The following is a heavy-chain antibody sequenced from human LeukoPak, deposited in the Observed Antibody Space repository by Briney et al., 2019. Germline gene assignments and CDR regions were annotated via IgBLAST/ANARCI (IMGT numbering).Heavy chain of an antibody. J-gene: IGHJ4*02. V-gene: IGHV4-34*01. CDR1: GGSFSGYY. CDR3: ARGQAAVASEGFDY. Sequence: SETLSLTCAVYGGSFSGYYWTWIRQPPGKGLEWIGEINHSESPNYNPSLKSRVTISVATSKNQPSLKLSSVTAADTAVYYCARGQAAVASEGFDYWGQGTLVTVSS. CDR2: INHSESP. D-gene: IGHD6-19*01.